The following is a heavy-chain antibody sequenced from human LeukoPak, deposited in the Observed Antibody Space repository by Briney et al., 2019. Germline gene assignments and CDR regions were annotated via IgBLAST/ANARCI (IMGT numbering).Heavy chain of an antibody. Sequence: SGGSLRLSCAASGFTFSSYSMNWVRQAPGKGLEWVAHINQDGSEEHYMDSAKARFTISRDSAKNSLSLQMNSLRAEDTAVYYCVRDGGVSGYDLLDYWGQGTLVTVSS. CDR2: INQDGSEE. J-gene: IGHJ4*02. D-gene: IGHD5-12*01. V-gene: IGHV3-7*01. CDR1: GFTFSSYS. CDR3: VRDGGVSGYDLLDY.